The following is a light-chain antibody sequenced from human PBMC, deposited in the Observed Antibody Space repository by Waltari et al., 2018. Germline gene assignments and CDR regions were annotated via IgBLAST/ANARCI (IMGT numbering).Light chain of an antibody. J-gene: IGKJ3*01. V-gene: IGKV1-39*01. CDR1: QNINNY. Sequence: TQSPGTLSASVGDRVTITCRASQNINNYVNWYQQKPMKAPRLLIYAASSLQSGVSSRFSGSGSGTDFTLTISSLQPEDFGSYYCQQSYSTPFTFGPGTRVDL. CDR2: AAS. CDR3: QQSYSTPFT.